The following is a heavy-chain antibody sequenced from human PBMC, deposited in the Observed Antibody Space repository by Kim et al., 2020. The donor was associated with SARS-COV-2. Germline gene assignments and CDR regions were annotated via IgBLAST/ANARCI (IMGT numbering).Heavy chain of an antibody. CDR1: GFTFSSYA. CDR2: ISGSGGST. CDR3: AKDPIDYGDYEDAFDI. V-gene: IGHV3-23*01. J-gene: IGHJ3*02. D-gene: IGHD4-17*01. Sequence: GGSLRLSCAASGFTFSSYAMSWVRQAPGKGLEWVSAISGSGGSTYYADSVKGRFTISRDNSKNTLYLQMNSLRAEDTAVYYCAKDPIDYGDYEDAFDIWGQGTMVTVSS.